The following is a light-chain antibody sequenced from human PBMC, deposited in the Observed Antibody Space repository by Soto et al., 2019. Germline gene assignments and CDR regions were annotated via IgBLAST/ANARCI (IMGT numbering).Light chain of an antibody. Sequence: EIVMTQSPVFLPVNPGEPASISCRSSQSLLDSDGDNYVDWYLQKPGQSPQLLIYLGSSRASGVPGRFSGRGSGTDFTLEITRVDAEDVGVDYCMQALQTPPTFGPGTKVDIK. CDR1: QSLLDSDGDNY. CDR2: LGS. V-gene: IGKV2-28*01. CDR3: MQALQTPPT. J-gene: IGKJ3*01.